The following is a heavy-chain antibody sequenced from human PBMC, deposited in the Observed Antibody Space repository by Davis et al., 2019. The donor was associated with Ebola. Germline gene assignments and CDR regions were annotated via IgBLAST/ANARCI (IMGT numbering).Heavy chain of an antibody. CDR2: MNPHNGDT. CDR1: GYTFTSYY. J-gene: IGHJ6*04. D-gene: IGHD2-2*01. Sequence: ASVKVSCKASGYTFTSYYMHWVRQAPGQGLEWMGRMNPHNGDTNYAQNFQGRVTMTRDTSISTAYMELSRLRSDDTAVYYCAREGVYCSSTSCYPYTTYYYYGMDVWGKGTTVTVSS. CDR3: AREGVYCSSTSCYPYTTYYYYGMDV. V-gene: IGHV1-2*06.